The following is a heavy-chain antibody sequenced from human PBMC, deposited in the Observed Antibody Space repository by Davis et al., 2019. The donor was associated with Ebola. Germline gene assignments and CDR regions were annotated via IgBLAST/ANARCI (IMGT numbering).Heavy chain of an antibody. CDR3: ARGGFWSGYYYYYYGMDV. Sequence: ASVKVSCKASGYTFTGYYMHWVRQAPGQGLEWMGIINPSGGSTSYAQKFQGRVTMTTDTSTSTAYMELRSLRSDDTAVYYCARGGFWSGYYYYYYGMDVWGKGTTVTVSS. D-gene: IGHD3-3*01. V-gene: IGHV1-46*01. J-gene: IGHJ6*04. CDR1: GYTFTGYY. CDR2: INPSGGST.